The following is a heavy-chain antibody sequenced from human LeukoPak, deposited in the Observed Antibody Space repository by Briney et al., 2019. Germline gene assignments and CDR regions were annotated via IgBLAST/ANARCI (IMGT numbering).Heavy chain of an antibody. J-gene: IGHJ4*02. Sequence: PSETLSLTCAVYGGSFSGYYWSWIRQPPGKGLEWIGEINHSGCTNYNPSLKSRVTISVDTSKNQFSLKLSSVTAADTAVYYCARGTTTVVNFYDYWGQGTLVTVSS. V-gene: IGHV4-34*01. CDR2: INHSGCT. CDR3: ARGTTTVVNFYDY. CDR1: GGSFSGYY. D-gene: IGHD4-23*01.